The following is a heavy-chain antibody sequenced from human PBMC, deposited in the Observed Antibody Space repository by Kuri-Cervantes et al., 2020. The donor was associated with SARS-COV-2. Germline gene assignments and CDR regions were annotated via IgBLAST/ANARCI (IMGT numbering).Heavy chain of an antibody. J-gene: IGHJ4*02. D-gene: IGHD6-13*01. CDR1: GESFIGYY. CDR3: ARLEIPLVAAAYAY. V-gene: IGHV4-34*01. CDR2: INHSGST. Sequence: SETLSLTCAVYGESFIGYYWSWVRQPPGKGLEWIGDINHSGSTNYNPSLKSRVTISLDTSTNQFSLKLSSVTAADTAVYYCARLEIPLVAAAYAYWGQGTLVTVSS.